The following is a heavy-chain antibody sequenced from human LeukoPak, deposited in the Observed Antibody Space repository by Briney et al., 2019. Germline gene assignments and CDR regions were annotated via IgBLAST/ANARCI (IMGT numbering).Heavy chain of an antibody. Sequence: GGSLRLSCAASGFTFSSYGMSWVGQAPGKGLEWVSAIGGRDGSTYYADSVKGRFTISRDHSKNTLYVQMNSLRAEDTAVYYCAKGHYYGSGSLDYWGQGTLVTVSS. J-gene: IGHJ4*02. D-gene: IGHD3-10*01. CDR3: AKGHYYGSGSLDY. CDR1: GFTFSSYG. V-gene: IGHV3-23*01. CDR2: IGGRDGST.